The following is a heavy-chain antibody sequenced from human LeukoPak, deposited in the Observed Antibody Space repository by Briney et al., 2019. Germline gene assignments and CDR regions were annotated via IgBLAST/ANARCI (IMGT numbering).Heavy chain of an antibody. CDR2: IYYSGST. J-gene: IGHJ4*02. D-gene: IGHD6-19*01. V-gene: IGHV4-59*01. CDR1: GGSISSYY. Sequence: PSETLSLTCTVSGGSISSYYWSWIRQPPGKGLEWIGYIYYSGSTNYNPSLKSRVTISVDTSKNQFSLKLSSVTAADTAVYYCASPRAGTLIYFDYWGQGTPVTVSS. CDR3: ASPRAGTLIYFDY.